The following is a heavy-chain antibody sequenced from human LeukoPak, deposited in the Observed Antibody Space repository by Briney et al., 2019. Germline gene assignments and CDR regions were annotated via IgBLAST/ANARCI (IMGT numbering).Heavy chain of an antibody. J-gene: IGHJ4*02. CDR1: RFTFSSYG. D-gene: IGHD6-13*01. V-gene: IGHV3-33*01. CDR2: IWYDGSNK. Sequence: PGGSLRLSCAASRFTFSSYGMHWVRQAPGKGLEWVAVIWYDGSNKYYAGSVKGRFTISRDNSKNTLYLQMNSLRAEDTAVYYCASIAAAGIRWGQGTLVTVSS. CDR3: ASIAAAGIR.